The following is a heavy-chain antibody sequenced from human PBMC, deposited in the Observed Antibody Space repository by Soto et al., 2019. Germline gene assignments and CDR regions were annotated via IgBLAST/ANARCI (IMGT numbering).Heavy chain of an antibody. Sequence: PGGSLRLSCAASGFAFSSYAMSWVRQAPGKGLEWVSAISGSGGSTYYADSVKGRFTISRDNSKNTLYLQMNSLRAEDTAVYYCAKDPAVVVPAAMHFKRDAFDIWGQGTMVTVSS. J-gene: IGHJ3*02. CDR2: ISGSGGST. V-gene: IGHV3-23*01. CDR3: AKDPAVVVPAAMHFKRDAFDI. CDR1: GFAFSSYA. D-gene: IGHD2-2*01.